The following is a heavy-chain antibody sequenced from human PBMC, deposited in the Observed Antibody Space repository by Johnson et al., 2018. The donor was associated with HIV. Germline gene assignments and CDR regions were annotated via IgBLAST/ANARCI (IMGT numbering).Heavy chain of an antibody. V-gene: IGHV3-33*06. CDR1: GFTFSSYG. Sequence: QVQLVESGGGVVQPGRSLRLSCAASGFTFSSYGMHWVRQAPGKGLQWVAAIWYDGNNKYYADSVKGRFTISRDNSKNTLYLQMNSLRAEDTAVYYCAKDWSVLEWLSLHAFDIWGQGTMVTVSS. CDR3: AKDWSVLEWLSLHAFDI. D-gene: IGHD3-3*01. CDR2: IWYDGNNK. J-gene: IGHJ3*02.